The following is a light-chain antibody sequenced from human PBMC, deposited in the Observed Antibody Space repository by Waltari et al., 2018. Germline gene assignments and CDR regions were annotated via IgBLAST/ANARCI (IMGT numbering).Light chain of an antibody. CDR1: IIASGLYNL. J-gene: IGLJ3*02. CDR2: DVY. CDR3: CSYGGRGTYTWV. V-gene: IGLV2-23*02. Sequence: SALTQPASVSGSPGQSLTISCRVTIIASGLYNLCSWYQQHRGKAPKLIIYDVYRRPSGVSIRFSGSKSGNTASLTISGLQAEDEADYYCCSYGGRGTYTWVFGGGTKLTVL.